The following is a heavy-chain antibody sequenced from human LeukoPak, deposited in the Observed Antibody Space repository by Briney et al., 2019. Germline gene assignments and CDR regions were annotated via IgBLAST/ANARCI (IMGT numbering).Heavy chain of an antibody. CDR2: INHSGST. V-gene: IGHV4-34*01. D-gene: IGHD7-27*01. Sequence: KTSETLSLTCAVYGGSFSGYYWSWIRQPPGKGLEWIGEINHSGSTNYNPSLKSRVTISVDTSKNQFSLKLSSVTAADTAVYYCARTLVSGWGPPHCYMDVWGKGTTVTVSS. CDR3: ARTLVSGWGPPHCYMDV. J-gene: IGHJ6*03. CDR1: GGSFSGYY.